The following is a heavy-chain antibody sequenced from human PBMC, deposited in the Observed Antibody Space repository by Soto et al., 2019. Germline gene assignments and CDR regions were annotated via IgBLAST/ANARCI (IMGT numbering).Heavy chain of an antibody. D-gene: IGHD1-26*01. CDR3: ARTKELLNHYFDY. J-gene: IGHJ4*02. V-gene: IGHV4-39*01. CDR1: GGSISSSSYY. CDR2: IYYSGST. Sequence: SETLSLTCTVSGGSISSSSYYWGWIRQPPGKGLEWIGSIYYSGSTYYNPSLKSRVTISVDTSKNQFSLKLSSVTAADTAVYYCARTKELLNHYFDYWGQGTLVTVSS.